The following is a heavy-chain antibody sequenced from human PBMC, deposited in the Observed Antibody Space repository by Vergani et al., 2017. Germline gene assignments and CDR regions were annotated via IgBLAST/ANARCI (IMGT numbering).Heavy chain of an antibody. D-gene: IGHD1-26*01. V-gene: IGHV4-59*08. CDR2: IYYSGST. J-gene: IGHJ3*02. Sequence: QVQLQESGPGLVKPSETLSLTCTVSGGSISSYYWSWIRQPPGKGLEWIGYIYYSGSTNYNPSLKSRVTISVDTSKNQFSLKLSSVTAADTAVYYCARRKTEWELRVDDAFDIWGQGTMVTVSS. CDR3: ARRKTEWELRVDDAFDI. CDR1: GGSISSYY.